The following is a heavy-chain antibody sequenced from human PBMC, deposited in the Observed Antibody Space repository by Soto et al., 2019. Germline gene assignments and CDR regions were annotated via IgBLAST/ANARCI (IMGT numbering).Heavy chain of an antibody. J-gene: IGHJ4*02. V-gene: IGHV1-8*01. CDR1: GYTFTSYD. CDR3: ARTLYGDNVDC. CDR2: MNPKSGNR. Sequence: QVQLVQSGAEVKKPGASVKVSCKASGYTFTSYDINWVRQATGQGLEWMGWMNPKSGNRGYAQTYQGRVPRARTTSISTAYIERSSQRPEDTAVVYCARTLYGDNVDCWGQGTLGTVSS. D-gene: IGHD4-17*01.